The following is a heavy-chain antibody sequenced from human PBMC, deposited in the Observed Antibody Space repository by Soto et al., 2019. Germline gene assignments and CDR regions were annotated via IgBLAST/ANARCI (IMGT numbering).Heavy chain of an antibody. J-gene: IGHJ5*02. CDR2: INPSSGDT. Sequence: QEQLVQSGAEVKMPGASVKASCRASGYTFTSYYIHWVRQAPGQGLEWMGIINPSSGDTTYAQKFRGRVTMTSDTSTSTVNMELTSLRYEDTAVYFCARVPPLFLTGDWFDPWGRGTLVPVSS. D-gene: IGHD2-21*01. CDR1: GYTFTSYY. CDR3: ARVPPLFLTGDWFDP. V-gene: IGHV1-46*01.